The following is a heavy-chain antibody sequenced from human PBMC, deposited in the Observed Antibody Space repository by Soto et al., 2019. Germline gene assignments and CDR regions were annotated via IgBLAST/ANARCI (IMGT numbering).Heavy chain of an antibody. CDR2: MLSNGFS. CDR3: VRSGHTFGGVT. J-gene: IGHJ5*02. Sequence: PSETLSLTCTVSGASMNNYYGSWVRPTPGKGLEWIGYMLSNGFSNYNSSLKSRVSISVDTSKNQFSLKLTSVTAADTAIYYCVRSGHTFGGVTWGLGTLVTVSS. CDR1: GASMNNYY. D-gene: IGHD3-16*01. V-gene: IGHV4-59*01.